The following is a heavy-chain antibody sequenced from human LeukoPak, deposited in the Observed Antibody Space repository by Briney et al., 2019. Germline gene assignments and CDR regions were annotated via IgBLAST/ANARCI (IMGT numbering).Heavy chain of an antibody. CDR2: ISGSGGST. V-gene: IGHV3-23*01. CDR3: TREEDGYNYDFDY. D-gene: IGHD5-24*01. J-gene: IGHJ4*02. CDR1: GFTFSSYA. Sequence: PGASLRLSCAASGFTFSSYAMSWVRQAPGKGLEWVSAISGSGGSTYYADSVKGRFTISRDNSKNTLYLQMNSLRAEDTAVYYCTREEDGYNYDFDYWGQGTLVTVSS.